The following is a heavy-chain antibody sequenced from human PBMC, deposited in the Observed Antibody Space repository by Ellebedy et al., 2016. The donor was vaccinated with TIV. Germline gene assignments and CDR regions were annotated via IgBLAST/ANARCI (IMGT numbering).Heavy chain of an antibody. CDR2: IDWEDDK. V-gene: IGHV2-70*11. J-gene: IGHJ6*02. Sequence: SGPTLVKPMQTLTLTCTFSGFSLSSTGMCVTWIRQPPGKALEWLARIDWEDDKRYSTSLRTRLTISKDTSKNQVVLTMTNMDPVDTATYYCERIPLRLGELGYHYYGMDVWGQGTTVTVSS. CDR3: ERIPLRLGELGYHYYGMDV. CDR1: GFSLSSTGMC. D-gene: IGHD3-16*01.